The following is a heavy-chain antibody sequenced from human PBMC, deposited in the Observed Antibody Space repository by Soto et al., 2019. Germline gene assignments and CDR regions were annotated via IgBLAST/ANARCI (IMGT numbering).Heavy chain of an antibody. CDR1: GGTFSSYA. Sequence: ASVKVSCKASGGTFSSYAISWVRQAPGQGLEWMGGIIPIFGTANYAQKFQGRVTITADESTSTAYMELSSLRSEDTAVYYCARAQKNPYSSGWYLDYGMDVWGQGTTVTVSS. J-gene: IGHJ6*02. CDR2: IIPIFGTA. V-gene: IGHV1-69*13. D-gene: IGHD6-19*01. CDR3: ARAQKNPYSSGWYLDYGMDV.